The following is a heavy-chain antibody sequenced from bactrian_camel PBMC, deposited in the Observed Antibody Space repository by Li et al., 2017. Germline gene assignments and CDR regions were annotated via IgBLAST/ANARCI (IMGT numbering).Heavy chain of an antibody. CDR2: INSSGRST. V-gene: IGHV3S40*01. CDR3: AKPLGGSWSPYHS. D-gene: IGHD2*01. CDR1: GFTFSDYT. Sequence: VQLVESGGASVQAGDSLTLSCAASGFTFSDYTMTWVRQAPGKGLEWVSDINSSGRSTNYAASVKGRFTISRDNAKNTLYLQLNSLKTEDTAMYYCAKPLGGSWSPYHSWGQGTQVTVS. J-gene: IGHJ4*01.